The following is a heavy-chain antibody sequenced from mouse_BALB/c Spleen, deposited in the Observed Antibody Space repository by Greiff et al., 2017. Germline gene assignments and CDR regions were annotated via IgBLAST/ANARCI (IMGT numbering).Heavy chain of an antibody. CDR3: ARNYGNFLYYFDY. Sequence: QVQLKESGPGLLQPSQSLSITCTVSGFSLTSYGVHWVRQSPGKGLEWLGVIWSGGSTDYNAAFISRLSISKDNSKSQVFFKMNSLQANDTAIYYCARNYGNFLYYFDYWGQGTTLTVSS. CDR2: IWSGGST. J-gene: IGHJ2*01. V-gene: IGHV2-2*02. D-gene: IGHD2-1*01. CDR1: GFSLTSYG.